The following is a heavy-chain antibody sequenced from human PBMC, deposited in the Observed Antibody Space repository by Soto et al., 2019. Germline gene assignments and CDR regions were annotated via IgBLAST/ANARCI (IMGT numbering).Heavy chain of an antibody. CDR1: GATLNSFINYG. CDR3: ARGAATKIVVLKYDALEI. Sequence: QVQLVQSGAEVKKPGSSVRVSCKASGATLNSFINYGITWVRQAPGQGLEYMGGIIPVFGAANHAQKFQGRVTISADESTRTVNMELSSLKSKDTAVYYCARGAATKIVVLKYDALEIWGQGTMVTVSS. CDR2: IIPVFGAA. D-gene: IGHD5-12*01. V-gene: IGHV1-69*12. J-gene: IGHJ3*02.